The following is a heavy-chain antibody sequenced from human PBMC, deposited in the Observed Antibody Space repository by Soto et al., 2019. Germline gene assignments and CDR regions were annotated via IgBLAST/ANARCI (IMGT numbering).Heavy chain of an antibody. CDR3: AKDWCRRDSGSYMFCAIFDY. J-gene: IGHJ4*02. D-gene: IGHD1-26*01. V-gene: IGHV3-23*01. Sequence: GGSLRLSCAASGFTFSSYAMSWVRQAPGKGLEWVSAISGSGGSTYYADSVKGRFTISRDNSKNTLYLQMNSLRAEDTAVYYCAKDWCRRDSGSYMFCAIFDYWGQGTLVTVSS. CDR1: GFTFSSYA. CDR2: ISGSGGST.